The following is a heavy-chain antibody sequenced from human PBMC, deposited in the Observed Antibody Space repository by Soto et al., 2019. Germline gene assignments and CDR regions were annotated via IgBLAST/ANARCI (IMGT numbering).Heavy chain of an antibody. CDR2: IGPSGNT. CDR1: GFTFSNSG. V-gene: IGHV3-23*01. J-gene: IGHJ6*02. D-gene: IGHD5-12*01. Sequence: EVQLLESGGDLVQPGGSLRLVCAASGFTFSNSGMRWVRQAPGQGLEWVSSIGPSGNTYYSEAVKGRFTISRDISKNTLFLQMDSLRAEDTATYCCAKLLPNSYDAVMDVWGQGTTVNVSS. CDR3: AKLLPNSYDAVMDV.